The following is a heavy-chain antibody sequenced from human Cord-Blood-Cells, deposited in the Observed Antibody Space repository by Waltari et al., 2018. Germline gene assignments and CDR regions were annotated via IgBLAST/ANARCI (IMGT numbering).Heavy chain of an antibody. Sequence: QVQLQQWGAGLLKPPETLSLTCAVYGGSFSGYYVSWIRQPPGKGLEWIGEINHSGSTNYNPSLKSRVTISVDTSKNQFSLKLSSVTAADTAVYYCARTMVVTALEGYYFDYWGQGTLVTVSS. D-gene: IGHD2-21*02. CDR2: INHSGST. CDR1: GGSFSGYY. J-gene: IGHJ4*02. V-gene: IGHV4-34*01. CDR3: ARTMVVTALEGYYFDY.